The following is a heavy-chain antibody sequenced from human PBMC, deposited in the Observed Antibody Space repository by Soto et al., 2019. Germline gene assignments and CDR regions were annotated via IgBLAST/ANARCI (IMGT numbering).Heavy chain of an antibody. D-gene: IGHD2-15*01. CDR3: ARDRDIVVVVAATHYYYGMDV. CDR1: GYTFTSYG. Sequence: GASVKVSCKASGYTFTSYGISWVRQAPGQGLEWMGWISAYNGNTNYAQKLQGRVTMTTDTSTSTAYMELRSLRSDDTAVYYCARDRDIVVVVAATHYYYGMDVWGQGTTVTVSS. CDR2: ISAYNGNT. V-gene: IGHV1-18*01. J-gene: IGHJ6*02.